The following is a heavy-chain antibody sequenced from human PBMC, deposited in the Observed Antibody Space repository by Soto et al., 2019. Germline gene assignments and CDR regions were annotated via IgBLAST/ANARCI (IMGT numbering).Heavy chain of an antibody. CDR3: ARHYYDSSAYHFVGLDY. D-gene: IGHD3-22*01. CDR1: GDSITNGNYY. J-gene: IGHJ4*02. V-gene: IGHV4-30-4*01. CDR2: IYYIGST. Sequence: SETLSLTCTVSGDSITNGNYYWSWIRQPPGKGLEWIGYIYYIGSTYSNPSLNGRLTMSVDTSKNQFSLKLSSVTAADTALYYCARHYYDSSAYHFVGLDYWGQGALVTFSS.